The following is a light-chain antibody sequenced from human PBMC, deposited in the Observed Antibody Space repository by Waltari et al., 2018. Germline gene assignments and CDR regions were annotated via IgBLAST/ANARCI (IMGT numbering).Light chain of an antibody. Sequence: EIVLTQSPGTLPVSPGETATLPCRASQAVSNYLALYQQKPGQPPRLLINDASNRAPGVPARFSGSGSGTDFTLTISSLEPEDFGVYYCQQRVSWPVTFGQGTKLEIK. CDR3: QQRVSWPVT. CDR1: QAVSNY. CDR2: DAS. V-gene: IGKV3-11*01. J-gene: IGKJ2*01.